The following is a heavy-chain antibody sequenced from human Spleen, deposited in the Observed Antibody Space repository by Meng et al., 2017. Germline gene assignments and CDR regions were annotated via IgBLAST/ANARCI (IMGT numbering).Heavy chain of an antibody. CDR3: AKDRESYNSVWDAFDI. CDR1: GFTFSSSW. D-gene: IGHD1-20*01. CDR2: IKCDGSEK. J-gene: IGHJ3*02. Sequence: GGSLRLSCAASGFTFSSSWMHWVCQAPEKGLEWVADIKCDGSEKYYVDSVKGRLTISRDDSKNTLYLQMNSLRAEDTAVYYCAKDRESYNSVWDAFDIWGQGTMVTVSS. V-gene: IGHV3-52*01.